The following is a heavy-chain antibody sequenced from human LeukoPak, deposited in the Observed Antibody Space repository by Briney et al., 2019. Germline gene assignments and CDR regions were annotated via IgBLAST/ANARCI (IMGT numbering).Heavy chain of an antibody. Sequence: PGGSLRLSCAASGFTFSSHSMNWVRQAPGKGLEWVSYISSSSSTIYYADSVKGRFTISRDNAKNSLYLQMNSLRAEDTAVYYCAFGAVPDAFDIWGPGTMVTVSS. CDR2: ISSSSSTI. J-gene: IGHJ3*02. CDR3: AFGAVPDAFDI. CDR1: GFTFSSHS. D-gene: IGHD3-3*01. V-gene: IGHV3-48*01.